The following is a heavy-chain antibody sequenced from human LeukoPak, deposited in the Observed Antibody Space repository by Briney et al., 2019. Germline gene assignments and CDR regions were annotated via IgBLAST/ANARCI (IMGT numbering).Heavy chain of an antibody. D-gene: IGHD1-26*01. CDR3: ARDRDGAIMDV. Sequence: PSETLSLTCTVSGGSISSSSYYWGWIRQPPGKGLEWIGRIYYSGSTYYNPSLKSRVTISVDTSKNQFSLKLSSVTAADTAVYYCARDRDGAIMDVWGKGTTVTVSS. V-gene: IGHV4-39*07. CDR2: IYYSGST. CDR1: GGSISSSSYY. J-gene: IGHJ6*03.